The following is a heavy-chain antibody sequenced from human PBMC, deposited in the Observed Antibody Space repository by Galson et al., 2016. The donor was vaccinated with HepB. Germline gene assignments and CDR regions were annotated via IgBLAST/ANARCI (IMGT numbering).Heavy chain of an antibody. J-gene: IGHJ4*02. D-gene: IGHD1-14*01. CDR1: GFTLSRFS. V-gene: IGHV3-21*01. CDR2: ITRGSTHL. Sequence: SLRLSCAASGFTLSRFSMNWVRQAPGKGLEWVSSITRGSTHLYYGDSVRGRFTISRDNAKNSVYLQIDSLRADDTAIYYCARDVVDGILDYWGQGTLVAVSS. CDR3: ARDVVDGILDY.